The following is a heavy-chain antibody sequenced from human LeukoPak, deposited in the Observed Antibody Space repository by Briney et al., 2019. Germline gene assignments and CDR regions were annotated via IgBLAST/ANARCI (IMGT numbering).Heavy chain of an antibody. D-gene: IGHD3-3*01. CDR3: AREYYDFWSGYRPLDY. J-gene: IGHJ4*02. CDR2: ISSSGSTI. V-gene: IGHV3-11*04. CDR1: GFTFSNAW. Sequence: GGSLRLSCAASGFTFSNAWMSWVRQAPGKGLEWVSYISSSGSTIYYADSVKGRFTISRDNAKNSLYLQMNSLRAEDTAVYYCAREYYDFWSGYRPLDYWGQGTLVTVSS.